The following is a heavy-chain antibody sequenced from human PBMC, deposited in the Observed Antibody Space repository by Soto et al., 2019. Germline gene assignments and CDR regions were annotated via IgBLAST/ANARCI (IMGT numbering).Heavy chain of an antibody. CDR2: VNPSGGSA. Sequence: ASVKVSCKTSGYIFTAYSMHWVRQAPGQGLEWMGVVNPSGGSAHYAQSFEGRVTLTRDASTSTFYMELSSLRSEDTAVYYCAREENCRGGTCYSEYFHHWGQGTLVTVSS. V-gene: IGHV1-46*01. J-gene: IGHJ1*01. CDR1: GYIFTAYS. CDR3: AREENCRGGTCYSEYFHH. D-gene: IGHD2-15*01.